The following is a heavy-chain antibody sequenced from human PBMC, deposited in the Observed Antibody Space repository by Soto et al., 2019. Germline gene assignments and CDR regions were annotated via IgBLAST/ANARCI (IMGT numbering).Heavy chain of an antibody. Sequence: QVHLVQSGAEVKKPGASVKVSCKASGYTFTSYGISWVRQAPGQGLEWMGWISAYNGNTNYAQKLQGRVTMTTDTSTSTAYMELRSLRYDDTAVYYCARGGMDDYVWGSYRSPQDYYGMDVWGQGTTVTVSS. CDR3: ARGGMDDYVWGSYRSPQDYYGMDV. D-gene: IGHD3-16*02. CDR2: ISAYNGNT. V-gene: IGHV1-18*01. J-gene: IGHJ6*02. CDR1: GYTFTSYG.